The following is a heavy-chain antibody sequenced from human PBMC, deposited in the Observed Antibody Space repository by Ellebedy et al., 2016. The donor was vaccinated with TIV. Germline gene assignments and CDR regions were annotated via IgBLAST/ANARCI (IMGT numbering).Heavy chain of an antibody. D-gene: IGHD3-10*01. V-gene: IGHV4-34*01. J-gene: IGHJ4*02. Sequence: SETLSLTXAVYGGSFSGYYWSWIRQRPGKGLEWIGEINHSGSTNYNPSLKSRVTISVDTSKNQFSLKLSSVTAADTAVYYCATSWDHYYGSGRRVFDYWGQGTLVTVSS. CDR1: GGSFSGYY. CDR2: INHSGST. CDR3: ATSWDHYYGSGRRVFDY.